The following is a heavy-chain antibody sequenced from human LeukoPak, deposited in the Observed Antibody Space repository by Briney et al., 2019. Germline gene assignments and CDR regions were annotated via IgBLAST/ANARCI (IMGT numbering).Heavy chain of an antibody. D-gene: IGHD5-24*01. CDR3: ARDGPSRPFTI. V-gene: IGHV4-39*07. J-gene: IGHJ4*02. CDR1: GGSISSSSYY. CDR2: IYYSGST. Sequence: SQTLSLTCAVSGGSISSSSYYWGWIRQPPGKGLEWIGSIYYSGSTYYNPSLKSRVAMSVDTSKNQFSLRLNSLTAADTAVYFCARDGPSRPFTIWGQGTLVTVSS.